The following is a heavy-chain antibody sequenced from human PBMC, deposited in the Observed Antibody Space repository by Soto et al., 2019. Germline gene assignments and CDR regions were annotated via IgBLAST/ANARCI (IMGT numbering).Heavy chain of an antibody. CDR1: GFSISSGYF. J-gene: IGHJ5*02. V-gene: IGHV4-38-2*02. CDR3: ARDSSGYHWFDP. D-gene: IGHD3-22*01. Sequence: SETLSLTCSVSGFSISSGYFWGWIRQPPGKGPEWLRSIYHSGTTYYNPSVKGRVTISVDTSKNQFSLKMSSVTAADTAVYYCARDSSGYHWFDPWGQGTLVTVSS. CDR2: IYHSGTT.